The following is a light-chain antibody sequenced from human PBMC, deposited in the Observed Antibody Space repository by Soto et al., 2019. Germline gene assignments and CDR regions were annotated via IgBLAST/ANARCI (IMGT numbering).Light chain of an antibody. Sequence: DIHMTESPSIPAAPVGDRVSIPCRASHSISSWLAWYQQKLGRAPRLLIYDASSLESGVPSRFSGSGYGTEFTLAISSLQPDDFATYYCHQYNTYSSLTFGGGTKVDI. J-gene: IGKJ4*01. CDR2: DAS. CDR1: HSISSW. V-gene: IGKV1-5*01. CDR3: HQYNTYSSLT.